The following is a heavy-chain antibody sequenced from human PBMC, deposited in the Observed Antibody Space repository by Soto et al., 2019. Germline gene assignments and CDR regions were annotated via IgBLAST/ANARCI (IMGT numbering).Heavy chain of an antibody. Sequence: GGSLRLSCADSGFTFHDYAMQWVRQAPGKGLEWVSGISWNSGNIGYADSVKGRFTISRDNAKNSLYLQMNSLRVEDTALYFCAKASGGAGTGWCDYWGQGTLVTVSS. CDR3: AKASGGAGTGWCDY. J-gene: IGHJ4*02. D-gene: IGHD3-9*01. V-gene: IGHV3-9*01. CDR2: ISWNSGNI. CDR1: GFTFHDYA.